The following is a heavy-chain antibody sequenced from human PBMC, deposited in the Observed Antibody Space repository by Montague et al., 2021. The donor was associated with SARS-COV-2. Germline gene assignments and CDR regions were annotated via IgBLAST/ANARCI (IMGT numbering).Heavy chain of an antibody. D-gene: IGHD2-21*02. CDR1: GDSVSSNIAT. J-gene: IGHJ2*01. CDR3: ARAYCGGDCYFYWYFDL. Sequence: CAISGDSVSSNIATWSWIRRSPSRGLEWLGRTYYRSKWYNDYAVSVKSRVIINPDTSNNRISLQLNSVTPEDTAVYYCARAYCGGDCYFYWYFDLWGRGTLVTVSS. CDR2: TYYRSKWYN. V-gene: IGHV6-1*01.